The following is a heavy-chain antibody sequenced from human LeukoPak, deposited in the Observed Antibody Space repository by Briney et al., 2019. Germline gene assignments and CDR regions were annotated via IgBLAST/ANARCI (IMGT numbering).Heavy chain of an antibody. CDR3: AKDIRPPYYYYGMDV. Sequence: GGSLRLSCAASGFTFSNCSMKWVRQAPGKGLEWVAVISYDGSNKYYADSVKGRFTISRDNSKNTLYLQMNSLRAEDTALYYCAKDIRPPYYYYGMDVWGQGTTVTVSS. V-gene: IGHV3-30*18. D-gene: IGHD2-2*02. J-gene: IGHJ6*02. CDR1: GFTFSNCS. CDR2: ISYDGSNK.